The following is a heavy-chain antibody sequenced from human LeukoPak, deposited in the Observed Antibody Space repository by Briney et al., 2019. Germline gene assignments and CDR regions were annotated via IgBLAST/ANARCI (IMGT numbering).Heavy chain of an antibody. CDR1: GFTFSSYA. D-gene: IGHD3-10*01. CDR3: AKSIEWFGESYEGAFDI. J-gene: IGHJ3*02. CDR2: ISGSGGST. V-gene: IGHV3-23*01. Sequence: GGSLRLSCAASGFTFSSYAMSWVRQAPGKGLEWVSAISGSGGSTYYADSVKGRFTISRDNSKNTLYLQMNSLRAEGTAVYYCAKSIEWFGESYEGAFDIWGQGTMVTVSS.